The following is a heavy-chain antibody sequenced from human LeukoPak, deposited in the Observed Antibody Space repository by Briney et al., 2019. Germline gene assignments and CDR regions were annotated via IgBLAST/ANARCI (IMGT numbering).Heavy chain of an antibody. Sequence: GGSLRLSCAASGFMFSSYAMSWVRQAPGKGPEWVSAISGSGDSTYYADSVKGRFTISRDNSKHTLYLQMNSLRADDTAVYYCAKHLNYASGFDVWGQGTMVTVSS. CDR2: ISGSGDST. V-gene: IGHV3-23*01. CDR3: AKHLNYASGFDV. CDR1: GFMFSSYA. D-gene: IGHD2-8*01. J-gene: IGHJ3*01.